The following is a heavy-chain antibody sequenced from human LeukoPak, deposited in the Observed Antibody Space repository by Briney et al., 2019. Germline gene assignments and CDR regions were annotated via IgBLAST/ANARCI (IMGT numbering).Heavy chain of an antibody. CDR2: INPNSGGT. V-gene: IGHV1-2*02. J-gene: IGHJ6*04. Sequence: ASVKVSCKASGYTFTGYYMHWVRQAPGQGLEWMGWINPNSGGTNYAQKFQGRVTITADKSTSTAYMELSSLRSEDTAVYYCASAMVRGVLDVWGKGTTVTVSS. CDR3: ASAMVRGVLDV. D-gene: IGHD3-10*01. CDR1: GYTFTGYY.